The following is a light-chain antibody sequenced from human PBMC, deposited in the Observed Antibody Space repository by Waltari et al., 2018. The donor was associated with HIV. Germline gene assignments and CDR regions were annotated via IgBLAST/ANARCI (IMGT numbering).Light chain of an antibody. CDR2: EVT. J-gene: IGLJ1*01. Sequence: QSALTQPASVSGSPGQSITISCTGTSTDVGNFNLVSWYQQYPGKAPKLLIYEVTKLPSGASNRCSASKSGNTASLTISGLRAEDEADYYCYSYSDTSSSYVFGTGTKVTVL. V-gene: IGLV2-23*02. CDR1: STDVGNFNL. CDR3: YSYSDTSSSYV.